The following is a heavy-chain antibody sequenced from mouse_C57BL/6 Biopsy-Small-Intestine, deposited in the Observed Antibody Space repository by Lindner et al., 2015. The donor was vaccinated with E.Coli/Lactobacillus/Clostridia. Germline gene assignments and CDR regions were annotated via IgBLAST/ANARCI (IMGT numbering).Heavy chain of an antibody. Sequence: SVKVSCKASGGTFSTYSVTWVRQAPGQGLERMGGIIPIFGTTNYAQKFQDRVTITADESTSTAYMELSSLRSEDTAVYYCAREHFTMMVDSYYGMDVWGQGTTVTVSS. CDR2: IIPIFGTT. J-gene: IGHJ1*01. D-gene: IGHD1-1*02. CDR3: AREHFTMMVDSYYGMDV. CDR1: GGTFSTYS. V-gene: IGHV1S126*01.